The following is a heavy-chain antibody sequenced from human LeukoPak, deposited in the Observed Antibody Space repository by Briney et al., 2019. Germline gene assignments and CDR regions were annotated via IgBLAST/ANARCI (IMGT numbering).Heavy chain of an antibody. Sequence: SVKVSCKASGGTFISYAISWVRQAPGQGLEWMGGIIPIFGTANYAQKFQGRVTITADESTSTAYMELSSLRSEDTAVYYCATVLRYFDWLPIDYWGQRTLVTVSS. CDR2: IIPIFGTA. V-gene: IGHV1-69*13. CDR1: GGTFISYA. CDR3: ATVLRYFDWLPIDY. D-gene: IGHD3-9*01. J-gene: IGHJ4*02.